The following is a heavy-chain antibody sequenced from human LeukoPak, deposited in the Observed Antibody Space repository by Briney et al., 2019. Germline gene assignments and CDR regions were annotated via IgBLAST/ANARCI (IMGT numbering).Heavy chain of an antibody. Sequence: SVKVSCKASGGTFSSSPISWVRQAPGQGLEWMGGTIPFFGTTIYAQKFQGRVTITADESASTAYMELSSLRSEDTAVYYCARDPSHLPYYYYGMDVWGQGTTVTVSS. J-gene: IGHJ6*02. CDR1: GGTFSSSP. CDR3: ARDPSHLPYYYYGMDV. V-gene: IGHV1-69*13. D-gene: IGHD3-3*02. CDR2: TIPFFGTT.